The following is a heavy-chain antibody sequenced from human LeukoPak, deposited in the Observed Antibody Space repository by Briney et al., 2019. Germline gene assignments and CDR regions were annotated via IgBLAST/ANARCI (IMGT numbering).Heavy chain of an antibody. V-gene: IGHV3-23*01. CDR2: ISSSGGST. Sequence: GGSLRLSCAASGFTFSSYAMSWVRQAPGKGPEWVSAISSSGGSTYYADSVKGRFTISRDNSKNTLYLQMNSLRAEDTAVYYCAKVMTRTMVRGVPPSDYWGLGTLVTVSS. J-gene: IGHJ4*02. D-gene: IGHD3-10*01. CDR3: AKVMTRTMVRGVPPSDY. CDR1: GFTFSSYA.